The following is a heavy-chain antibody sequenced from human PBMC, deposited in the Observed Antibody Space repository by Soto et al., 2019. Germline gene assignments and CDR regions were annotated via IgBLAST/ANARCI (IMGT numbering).Heavy chain of an antibody. CDR1: GFTFSSYA. CDR3: ARDGGSY. Sequence: QVQLVESGGGVVQPGRSLRLSCAASGFTFSSYAMHWVRQAPGRRLEWVAVMSYDGTNKYYADSVKGRFTISRDNSKNTLYLQMDSLRAEDTAVYHCARDGGSYWGQGTLVTVSS. D-gene: IGHD3-16*01. CDR2: MSYDGTNK. V-gene: IGHV3-30-3*01. J-gene: IGHJ4*02.